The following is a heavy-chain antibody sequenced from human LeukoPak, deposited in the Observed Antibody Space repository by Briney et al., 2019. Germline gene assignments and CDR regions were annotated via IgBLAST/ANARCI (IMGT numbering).Heavy chain of an antibody. J-gene: IGHJ4*02. CDR2: ISGSSSYI. CDR3: ARVSYCSGGSCYYQGDENFDY. CDR1: GFTFSSYS. V-gene: IGHV3-21*01. Sequence: GGSLRLSCAASGFTFSSYSMNWVRQAPGKGLEWVSSISGSSSYIYYADSVKGRFTISRDNAKNSLYLQMNSLRAEDTAVYYCARVSYCSGGSCYYQGDENFDYWGQGTLVTVSS. D-gene: IGHD2-15*01.